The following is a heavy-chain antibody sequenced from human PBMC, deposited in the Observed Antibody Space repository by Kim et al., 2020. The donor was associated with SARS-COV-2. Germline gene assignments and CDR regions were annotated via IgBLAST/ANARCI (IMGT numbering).Heavy chain of an antibody. CDR1: GYTFTGYY. Sequence: ASVKVSCKASGYTFTGYYIHWVRQAPGQGLEWMGWINPNSGRANFAQKFQGRVTITRDTSISPAYMELSRLGSDDTGVYYCAREGRYDTSSWLGDYWGQGTLVTVSS. CDR3: AREGRYDTSSWLGDY. V-gene: IGHV1-2*02. CDR2: INPNSGRA. D-gene: IGHD6-13*01. J-gene: IGHJ4*02.